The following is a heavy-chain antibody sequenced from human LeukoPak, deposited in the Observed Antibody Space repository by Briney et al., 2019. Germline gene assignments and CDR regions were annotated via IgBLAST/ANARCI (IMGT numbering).Heavy chain of an antibody. CDR2: IYYSGST. D-gene: IGHD6-6*01. CDR1: GDSISSYY. Sequence: KPSETLSLTCTVSGDSISSYYWSWIRQPPGKGLEWIGYIYYSGSTNYNPSLKSRVTISLDTSKTQFSLKLSSVTVADTAVYYCARDGSFASSSNWFDPWGQGTLVTVSS. V-gene: IGHV4-59*01. J-gene: IGHJ5*02. CDR3: ARDGSFASSSNWFDP.